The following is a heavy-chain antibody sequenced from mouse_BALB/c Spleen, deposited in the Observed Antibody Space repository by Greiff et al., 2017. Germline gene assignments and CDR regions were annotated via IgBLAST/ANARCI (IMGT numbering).Heavy chain of an antibody. CDR2: INPSSGYT. Sequence: VQLQQSAAELARPGASVKMSCKASGYTFTSYTMHWVKQRPGQGLEWIGYINPSSGYTEYNQKFKDKTTLTADKSSSTAYMQLSSLTSEDSAVYYCAREGVYDYGSFAYWGQGTLVTVSA. CDR3: AREGVYDYGSFAY. CDR1: GYTFTSYT. D-gene: IGHD2-4*01. V-gene: IGHV1-4*02. J-gene: IGHJ3*01.